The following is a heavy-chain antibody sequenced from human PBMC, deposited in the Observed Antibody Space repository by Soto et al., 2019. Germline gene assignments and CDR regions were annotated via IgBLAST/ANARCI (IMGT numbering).Heavy chain of an antibody. CDR1: GFTFSSYA. CDR3: ARAESGTAMVTGYFQH. CDR2: ISYDGSNK. Sequence: PGGSLRLSCVASGFTFSSYAMHWVRQAPGKGLEWVAVISYDGSNKYYADSVKGRFTISRDNSKNTLYLQMNSLRAEDTAVYYCARAESGTAMVTGYFQHWGQGTLVTVSS. V-gene: IGHV3-30-3*01. D-gene: IGHD5-18*01. J-gene: IGHJ1*01.